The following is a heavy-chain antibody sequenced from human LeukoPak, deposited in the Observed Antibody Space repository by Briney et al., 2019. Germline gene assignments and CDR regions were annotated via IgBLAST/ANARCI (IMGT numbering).Heavy chain of an antibody. CDR3: AKDRRREGHNFFIY. CDR1: AFTFSSYG. D-gene: IGHD5-24*01. V-gene: IGHV3-30*18. CDR2: ISYDGSTK. J-gene: IGHJ4*02. Sequence: GGSLRLSCAASAFTFSSYGMHWVRQAPGKGLEWVAVISYDGSTKYYADSVKGRFTISRDNSKNTLYLQMNSLRAEDTAVYYCAKDRRREGHNFFIYWGQGTLSPSPQ.